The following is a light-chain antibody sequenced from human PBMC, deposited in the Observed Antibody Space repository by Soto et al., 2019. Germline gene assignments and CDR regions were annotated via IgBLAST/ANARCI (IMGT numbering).Light chain of an antibody. Sequence: ENVLTQSPGTLSLSPGERATLSCRASQIIRRSNLAWYQQKPGQTPSLLIYHASNRATGIPDRFSGSGSGTDFTLTISRLEPEDFAVYYCQQYGDSLLTFGGGTKVEIK. CDR1: QIIRRSN. CDR2: HAS. CDR3: QQYGDSLLT. J-gene: IGKJ4*01. V-gene: IGKV3-20*01.